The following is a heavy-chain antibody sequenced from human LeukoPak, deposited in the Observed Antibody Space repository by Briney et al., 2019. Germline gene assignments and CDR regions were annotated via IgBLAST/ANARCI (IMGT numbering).Heavy chain of an antibody. J-gene: IGHJ4*02. CDR3: ARDTDSSGWYYFDY. D-gene: IGHD6-19*01. V-gene: IGHV3-30-3*01. CDR1: GFTFSSYA. Sequence: GGSLRLSCAASGFTFSSYAMHWVRQAPGKGLEWVAVISYDGSNKYYADSVKGRFTISRDNSKNTLYLQMNSLRAEDTAVYYCARDTDSSGWYYFDYWGQGTLVTASS. CDR2: ISYDGSNK.